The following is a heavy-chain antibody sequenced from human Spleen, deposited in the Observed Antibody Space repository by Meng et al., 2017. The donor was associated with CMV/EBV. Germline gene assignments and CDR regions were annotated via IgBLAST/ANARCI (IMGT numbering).Heavy chain of an antibody. V-gene: IGHV1-69*05. CDR3: ARDIVVVPAAIRLYYYYGMDV. Sequence: SVKVSCKACGGTFSSYAISWVRQAPGQGLEWMGGIIPIFGTANYAQKFQGRVTITTDESTSTAYMELSSLRSEDTAVYYCARDIVVVPAAIRLYYYYGMDVWGQGTTVTVSS. CDR1: GGTFSSYA. J-gene: IGHJ6*02. D-gene: IGHD2-2*01. CDR2: IIPIFGTA.